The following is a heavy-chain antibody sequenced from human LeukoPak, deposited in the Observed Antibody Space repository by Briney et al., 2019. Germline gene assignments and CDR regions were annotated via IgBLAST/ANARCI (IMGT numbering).Heavy chain of an antibody. D-gene: IGHD6-13*01. V-gene: IGHV3-53*01. CDR2: IYSGGST. J-gene: IGHJ4*02. CDR1: GFTVSSNY. CDR3: ARAREYPVIAAGK. Sequence: GGSLRLSCAASGFTVSSNYMSWVRQAPGKGLEWVSVIYSGGSTYYADSVKGRFTISRDNSKNTLYLQMNSLRAEDTAVYYCARAREYPVIAAGKWGQGTLVTVSS.